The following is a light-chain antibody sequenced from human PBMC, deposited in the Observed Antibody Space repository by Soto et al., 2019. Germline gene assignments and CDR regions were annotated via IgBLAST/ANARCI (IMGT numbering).Light chain of an antibody. Sequence: CVLTKPASVYGSPGQWITISYTGTRSDVGDYNSVSWYQQYPGKAPKLLIYDVSNRPSGVSNRFSGSKSGNTASLTISGLQAEDEADYYCNSFTTTTTPPYVFGTGTKVTVL. CDR1: RSDVGDYNS. CDR3: NSFTTTTTPPYV. CDR2: DVS. V-gene: IGLV2-14*01. J-gene: IGLJ1*01.